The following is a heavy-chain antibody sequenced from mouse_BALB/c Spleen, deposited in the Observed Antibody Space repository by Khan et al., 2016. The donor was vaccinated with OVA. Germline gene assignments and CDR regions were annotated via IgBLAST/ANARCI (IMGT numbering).Heavy chain of an antibody. CDR3: ARGRAY. D-gene: IGHD3-3*01. Sequence: EVQLQESGPGLVKPSQSLSLTCTVPDYSITSDYAWNWIRQFPGNKLEWMAYLTSSGILSYSPSPKSRSSITRDKSKNQFVLQLNSVTTEDTATYFCARGRAYWGQGTLVTVSA. J-gene: IGHJ3*01. CDR1: DYSITSDYA. V-gene: IGHV3-2*02. CDR2: LTSSGIL.